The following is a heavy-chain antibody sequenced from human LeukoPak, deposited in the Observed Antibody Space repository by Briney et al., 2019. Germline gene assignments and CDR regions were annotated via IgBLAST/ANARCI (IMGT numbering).Heavy chain of an antibody. Sequence: GASVKVSCKASGGTFSSYAISWVRQAPGQGLEWMGWISAYNGNTNYAQKLQGRVTMTTDTSTSTAYMELRSLRSDDTAVYYCASSGYNPFMTFDIWGQGTMVTVSS. D-gene: IGHD3-22*01. CDR2: ISAYNGNT. CDR3: ASSGYNPFMTFDI. CDR1: GGTFSSYA. V-gene: IGHV1-18*01. J-gene: IGHJ3*02.